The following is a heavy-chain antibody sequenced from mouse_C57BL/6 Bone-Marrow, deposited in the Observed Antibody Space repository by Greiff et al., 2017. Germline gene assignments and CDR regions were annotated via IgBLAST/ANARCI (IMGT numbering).Heavy chain of an antibody. J-gene: IGHJ1*03. V-gene: IGHV1-54*01. CDR1: GYAFTNYL. Sequence: QVQLQQSGAELVRPGTSVKVSCKASGYAFTNYLIEWVKQRPGQGLEWIGVINPGSGGTNYNEKFKGKATLTADKSSSTASMQLSSLTSEDSAVYFCARDGSSFWYFDVWGTGTTVTVSS. D-gene: IGHD1-1*01. CDR3: ARDGSSFWYFDV. CDR2: INPGSGGT.